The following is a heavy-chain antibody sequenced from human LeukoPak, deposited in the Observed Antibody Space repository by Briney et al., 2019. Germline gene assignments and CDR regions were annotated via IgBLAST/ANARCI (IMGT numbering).Heavy chain of an antibody. Sequence: PGGSLRLSCAASGFTFSGYHMNWARQAPEKGLEWVSAISESGGDTQYGDSVKGRFTISRDNSKNTLYLQMNTLRADDTAVYYCVKGGWFDYWGQGTLVTVSS. CDR1: GFTFSGYH. V-gene: IGHV3-23*01. J-gene: IGHJ4*02. CDR2: ISESGGDT. D-gene: IGHD6-19*01. CDR3: VKGGWFDY.